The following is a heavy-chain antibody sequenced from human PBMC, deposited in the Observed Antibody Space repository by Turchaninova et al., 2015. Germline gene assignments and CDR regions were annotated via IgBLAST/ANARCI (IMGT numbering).Heavy chain of an antibody. Sequence: QVPLVESGGGVVQPGRSLRIYCAAPGLPCSGYAMHWVRQALGKGLGWVAVIWDDGSNKIYADTGKCRFTISRDNSKNTLYLQVYNLGAEDTAVYYCARDRTMYSASPQYWGQGTLVTVSS. CDR1: GLPCSGYA. CDR3: ARDRTMYSASPQY. D-gene: IGHD1-26*01. V-gene: IGHV3-33*01. J-gene: IGHJ4*02. CDR2: IWDDGSNK.